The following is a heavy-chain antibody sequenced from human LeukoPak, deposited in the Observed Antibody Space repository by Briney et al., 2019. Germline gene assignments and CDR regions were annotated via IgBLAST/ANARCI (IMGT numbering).Heavy chain of an antibody. V-gene: IGHV1-69*02. Sequence: SVKVSCKASGGTFSSYTISWVRQAPGQGLEWMGRIIPILGIANYAQKFQGRVTITADKSTSTAYMELSSLRSEDTAVYYCARKWGRNWFDPWGQGTLVTVSS. CDR1: GGTFSSYT. CDR2: IIPILGIA. J-gene: IGHJ5*02. D-gene: IGHD3-16*01. CDR3: ARKWGRNWFDP.